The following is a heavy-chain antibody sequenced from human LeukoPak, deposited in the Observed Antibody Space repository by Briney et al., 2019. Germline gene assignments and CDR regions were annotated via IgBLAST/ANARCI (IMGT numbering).Heavy chain of an antibody. CDR2: ISGSGGST. Sequence: PGGSLRLSCAASGFTFSSYAMSWVRQAPGKGLEWVSAISGSGGSTYYADSVKGRFTISRDNSKNTLYLQMNSLRAEDTAVYYCAKDYYGSGSYDTFDYGGQGTLVTVSS. V-gene: IGHV3-23*01. CDR1: GFTFSSYA. D-gene: IGHD3-10*01. J-gene: IGHJ4*02. CDR3: AKDYYGSGSYDTFDY.